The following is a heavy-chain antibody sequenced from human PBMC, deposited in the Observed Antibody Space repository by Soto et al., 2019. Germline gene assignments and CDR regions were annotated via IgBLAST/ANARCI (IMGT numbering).Heavy chain of an antibody. V-gene: IGHV4-30-4*01. CDR3: ARVMAAMQNWLDP. Sequence: SETLSLTCSVSGGSISSIDYFWSWIRQPPGKGLEWIGFIYHTGTTYYNPSLRSRVTVSIDTSKSQFSMKLNSVTAADTAVYYCARVMAAMQNWLDPWGQGTLVTVSS. CDR1: GGSISSIDYF. CDR2: IYHTGTT. D-gene: IGHD2-2*01. J-gene: IGHJ5*02.